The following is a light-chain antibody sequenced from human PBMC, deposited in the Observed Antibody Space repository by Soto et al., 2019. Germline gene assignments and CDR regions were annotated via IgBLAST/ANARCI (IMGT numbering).Light chain of an antibody. V-gene: IGLV1-40*01. J-gene: IGLJ2*01. CDR1: SSNIGAGYD. CDR2: GNS. CDR3: QSYDSSLSGKVV. Sequence: QSVLTQPPSGSGAPGQRVTISCTGSSSNIGAGYDVHWYQQLPGTAPKLLIYGNSNRPSGVPDRFSGSKSGTSASLAITGLQAEDEADYYCQSYDSSLSGKVVFGGGIKVTVL.